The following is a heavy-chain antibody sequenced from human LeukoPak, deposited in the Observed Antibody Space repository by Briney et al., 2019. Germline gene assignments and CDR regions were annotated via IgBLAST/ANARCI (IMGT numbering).Heavy chain of an antibody. Sequence: WASVTVSCTASGYTFTSYGISWVRQAPGQGLEWMGWISAYNGNTNYAQKLQGRVTMTTDTSTGTAYMELRSLRSDDTAVYYCARDSSQLRYFDWLLSPGNYWGQGTLVTVSS. D-gene: IGHD3-9*01. J-gene: IGHJ4*02. CDR2: ISAYNGNT. CDR1: GYTFTSYG. V-gene: IGHV1-18*01. CDR3: ARDSSQLRYFDWLLSPGNY.